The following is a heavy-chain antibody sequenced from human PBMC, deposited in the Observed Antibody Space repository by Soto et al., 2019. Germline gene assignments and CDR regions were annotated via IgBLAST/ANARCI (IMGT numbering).Heavy chain of an antibody. D-gene: IGHD3-16*01. V-gene: IGHV4-34*01. CDR1: GGSFSGYY. CDR2: INHSGST. CDR3: ARASTGGDFDY. J-gene: IGHJ4*02. Sequence: PSETLSLTCGVYGGSFSGYYWSWIRQPPGKGLEWIGEINHSGSTYYNPSLKSRVTISVDTSKNQFSLKLGSVTAADTAVYYCARASTGGDFDYWGQGTLVTVSS.